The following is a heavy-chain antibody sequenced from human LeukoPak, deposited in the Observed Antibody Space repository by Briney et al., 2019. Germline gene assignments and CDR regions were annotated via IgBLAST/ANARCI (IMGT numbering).Heavy chain of an antibody. J-gene: IGHJ4*02. CDR1: GGSISSGSYY. Sequence: SETLSLTCTVSGGSISSGSYYWSWIRQPAGKGLEWIGRIYTSGSTNYNPSLNGRVTISVDTSKNQFSLKLSSVTAADTAVYYCAIGIRYYDDSSGYGTDYWGQGTLVTVSS. V-gene: IGHV4-61*02. CDR3: AIGIRYYDDSSGYGTDY. D-gene: IGHD3-22*01. CDR2: IYTSGST.